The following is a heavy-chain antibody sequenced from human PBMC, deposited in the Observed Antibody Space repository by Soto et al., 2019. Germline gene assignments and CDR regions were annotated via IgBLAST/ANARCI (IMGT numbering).Heavy chain of an antibody. V-gene: IGHV3-15*07. J-gene: IGHJ6*02. CDR1: GFIFSNTW. Sequence: EEQLVESGGGLVEPGGSLRLSCAASGFIFSNTWINWVRQAPGKGLEWVGRIKTKIEGGTTNYAAPVKGRFTVSGEDSKNTVYLHMNSLRTEDTAVYYCAADIPNISANYGMDVWGQGTTVTVSS. CDR2: IKTKIEGGTT. CDR3: AADIPNISANYGMDV. D-gene: IGHD6-25*01.